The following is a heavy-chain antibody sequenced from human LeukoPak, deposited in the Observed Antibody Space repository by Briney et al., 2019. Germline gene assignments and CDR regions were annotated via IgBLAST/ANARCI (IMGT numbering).Heavy chain of an antibody. V-gene: IGHV4-31*03. CDR3: AGTEKPEWLRFDY. D-gene: IGHD5-12*01. CDR2: IYYSGST. J-gene: IGHJ4*02. Sequence: SETLSLTCTVSGGSISSGGYYWSWIRQHPGKGLEWIGYIYYSGSTYYNPSLKSRVTISVDTSKNQFSLKLSSVTAADTAVYYCAGTEKPEWLRFDYWGRGTLVTVSS. CDR1: GGSISSGGYY.